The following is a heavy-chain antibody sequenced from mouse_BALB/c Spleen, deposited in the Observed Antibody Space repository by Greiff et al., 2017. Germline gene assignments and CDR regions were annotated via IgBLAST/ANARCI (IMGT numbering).Heavy chain of an antibody. CDR3: ARGGNMITMFAY. CDR1: GYTFTSYC. D-gene: IGHD2-4*01. J-gene: IGHJ3*01. CDR2: INPGNSDT. Sequence: VQLQQSGTVLARPGASVRMSCKASGYTFTSYCMHWVKQRPGQGLEWIGAINPGNSDTSYNQKFKGKAKLTAVTSSSTAYMELSSLTTEDSAVYYCARGGNMITMFAYWGQGTLVTVSA. V-gene: IGHV1-5*01.